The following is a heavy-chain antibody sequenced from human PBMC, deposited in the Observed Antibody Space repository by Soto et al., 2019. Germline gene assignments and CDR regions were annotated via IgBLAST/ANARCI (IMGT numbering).Heavy chain of an antibody. CDR3: AKGGGDSLRYGMDV. V-gene: IGHV3-23*01. J-gene: IGHJ6*02. CDR1: GFIFSSSA. D-gene: IGHD2-21*02. CDR2: ISGSGGSI. Sequence: GGSLRLSCSASGFIFSSSAMNWVRQAPGKGLEWVSAISGSGGSIYYADSEKGRFTISRDNSKTTLYLQMDSLRAENTAVYYCAKGGGDSLRYGMDVWGQGTTVTVSS.